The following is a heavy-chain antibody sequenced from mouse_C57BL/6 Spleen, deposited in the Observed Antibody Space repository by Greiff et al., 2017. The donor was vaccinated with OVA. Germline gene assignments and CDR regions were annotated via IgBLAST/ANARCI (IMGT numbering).Heavy chain of an antibody. V-gene: IGHV5-17*01. D-gene: IGHD1-1*01. CDR3: ARYYYGSNFDV. CDR1: GFTFSDYG. CDR2: ISSGSSTI. J-gene: IGHJ1*03. Sequence: EVMLVESGGGLVKPGGSLKLSCAASGFTFSDYGMHWVRQAPEKGLEWVAYISSGSSTIYYADTVKGRFTISSDNAKNTLFLQMTSLRSEDTAMYYCARYYYGSNFDVWGTGTTVTVSS.